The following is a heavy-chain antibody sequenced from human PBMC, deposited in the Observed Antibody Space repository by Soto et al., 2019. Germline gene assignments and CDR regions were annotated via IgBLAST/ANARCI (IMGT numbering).Heavy chain of an antibody. V-gene: IGHV3-23*01. CDR1: GFSCSSYA. J-gene: IGHJ4*02. D-gene: IGHD1-1*01. CDR3: AKRATGTYFDY. CDR2: ISGSGDST. Sequence: EVQLLESGGGLVQPGGSPRLSCAASGFSCSSYAMNWVRQAPGKGLEWVSVISGSGDSTYYADSVKGRFTISRDNSKNTLYLQMNSLRAEDTAVYYCAKRATGTYFDYWGQGTLVTVSS.